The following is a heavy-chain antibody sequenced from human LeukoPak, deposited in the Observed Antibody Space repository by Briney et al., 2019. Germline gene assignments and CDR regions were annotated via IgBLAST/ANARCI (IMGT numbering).Heavy chain of an antibody. CDR3: AREPRITMISSGFDP. J-gene: IGHJ5*02. CDR2: IIPIFGTA. CDR1: GGTFSSYA. Sequence: SVKVSCKASGGTFSSYAISWVRQAPGQGLEWMGGIIPIFGTANYAQKFQGRVTITTDESTSTAYMELSGLRSEDTAVYYCAREPRITMISSGFDPWGQGTLVTVSS. D-gene: IGHD3-22*01. V-gene: IGHV1-69*05.